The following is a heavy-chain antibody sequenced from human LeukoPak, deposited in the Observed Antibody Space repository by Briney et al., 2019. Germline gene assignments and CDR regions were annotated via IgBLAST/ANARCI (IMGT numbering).Heavy chain of an antibody. CDR3: ARGKQEDWFDP. J-gene: IGHJ5*02. CDR1: GGSISSYY. Sequence: SETLSLTCTVSGGSISSYYWSWIRQPPGKGLEWIGYIYYSGSTIYNPSLKSRVTISVDTSKNQFSLKLSSVTAADTAVYYCARGKQEDWFDPWGQGTLVTVSS. CDR2: IYYSGST. V-gene: IGHV4-59*01.